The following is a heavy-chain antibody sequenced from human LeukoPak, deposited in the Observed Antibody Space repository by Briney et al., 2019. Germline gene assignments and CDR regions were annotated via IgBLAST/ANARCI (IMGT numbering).Heavy chain of an antibody. Sequence: GPLKLSCAASGFTFSSYEMNWVRQAPGKGLEWVSYISSSGSTIYYADSVKGRFTISRDNAKNSLYLQMNSLRAEDTAVYYCARETNTGYFDYWGQGTLVTVSS. CDR2: ISSSGSTI. V-gene: IGHV3-48*03. CDR3: ARETNTGYFDY. D-gene: IGHD5-18*01. CDR1: GFTFSSYE. J-gene: IGHJ4*02.